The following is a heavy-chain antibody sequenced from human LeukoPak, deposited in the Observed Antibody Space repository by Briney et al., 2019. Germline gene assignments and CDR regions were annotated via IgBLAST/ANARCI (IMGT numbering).Heavy chain of an antibody. CDR1: GFTLSSYS. D-gene: IGHD3-10*01. Sequence: PGGSLRLSCAASGFTLSSYSMNWVRQAPGKGLEWVANIKHDGSEKYYVDSMKGRFTIPRDNAKNSLYLQMNSLRAEDTAVYYCARGGESYYGSGSHDYWGQGTLVTVSS. J-gene: IGHJ4*02. CDR2: IKHDGSEK. V-gene: IGHV3-7*01. CDR3: ARGGESYYGSGSHDY.